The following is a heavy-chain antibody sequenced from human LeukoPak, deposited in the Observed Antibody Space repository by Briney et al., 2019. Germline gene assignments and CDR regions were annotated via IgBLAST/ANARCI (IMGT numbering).Heavy chain of an antibody. CDR3: AKSGLNRFDY. Sequence: GGSLRLSCAASGFTFSSYAMSWVRQAPGKGLEWVSTISEGGGTPYYADSVKGRFTISRDNSKNTLFLQMNSLRVEDTAVYYCAKSGLNRFDYWGQGALVTVSS. V-gene: IGHV3-23*01. CDR2: ISEGGGTP. J-gene: IGHJ4*02. D-gene: IGHD2-15*01. CDR1: GFTFSSYA.